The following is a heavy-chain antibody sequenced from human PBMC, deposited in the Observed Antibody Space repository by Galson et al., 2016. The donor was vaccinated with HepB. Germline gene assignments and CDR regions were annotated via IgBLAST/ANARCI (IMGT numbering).Heavy chain of an antibody. CDR1: GFTFSTYS. D-gene: IGHD3-3*01. V-gene: IGHV3-21*01. CDR2: ISSSSSYI. CDR3: ARDRGLRFDYYGMDV. J-gene: IGHJ6*02. Sequence: SLRLSCAASGFTFSTYSMNWVRQAPGKGLEWVSFISSSSSYIYYADSVKGRFTISRDNAKNSLYLQMNSLRAEDTAVYYCARDRGLRFDYYGMDVWGQGTTVTVSS.